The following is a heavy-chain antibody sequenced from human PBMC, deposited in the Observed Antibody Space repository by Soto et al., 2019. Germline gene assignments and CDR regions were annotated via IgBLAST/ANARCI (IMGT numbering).Heavy chain of an antibody. CDR3: ARDSTEYYYGSGSPLLDY. V-gene: IGHV1-3*01. J-gene: IGHJ4*02. Sequence: ASVKVSCKASGYTFTSYAMHWVRQAPGQRLEWMGWINAGNGNTEYSQKFQGRVTITRDTSASTAYMELSSLRSEDTAVYYCARDSTEYYYGSGSPLLDYWGQGTLVTVSS. CDR2: INAGNGNT. CDR1: GYTFTSYA. D-gene: IGHD3-10*01.